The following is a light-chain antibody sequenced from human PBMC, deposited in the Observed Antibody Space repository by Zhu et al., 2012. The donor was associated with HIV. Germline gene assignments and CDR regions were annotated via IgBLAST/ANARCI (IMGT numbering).Light chain of an antibody. CDR2: SAT. V-gene: IGKV1-39*01. CDR1: QSVATY. CDR3: QQSFSAPWT. Sequence: DIQMTQSPSSLSASVGDTITITCRASQSVATYLNWYQQTPGRAPNLLISSATNLESGVPSRFSGGGSSTEFTLTIASLQPEDFATYYCQQSFSAPWTFAQGTQVDVK. J-gene: IGKJ1*01.